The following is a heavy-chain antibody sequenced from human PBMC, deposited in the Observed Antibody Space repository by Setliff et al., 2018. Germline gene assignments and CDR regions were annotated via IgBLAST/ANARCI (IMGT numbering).Heavy chain of an antibody. J-gene: IGHJ3*02. D-gene: IGHD3-22*01. CDR3: ARDNYYDSTQDAFDI. Sequence: SETLSLTCTVSGDSISSGDDFWSWSRQPPGKGLEWIGSIYYTTNGHYNPSLKSRVTISVDTSKNQFSLRPEDTAVYYCARDNYYDSTQDAFDIWGQGTMVTVSS. CDR1: GDSISSGDDF. CDR2: IYYTTNG. V-gene: IGHV4-30-4*08.